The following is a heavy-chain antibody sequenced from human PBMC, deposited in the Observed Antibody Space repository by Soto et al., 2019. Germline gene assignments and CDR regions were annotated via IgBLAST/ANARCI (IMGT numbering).Heavy chain of an antibody. J-gene: IGHJ3*02. D-gene: IGHD3-9*01. CDR1: GFTFSSYA. CDR3: AKDELRYFDLNNWAAFDI. CDR2: ISGSGGST. V-gene: IGHV3-23*01. Sequence: GGSLRLSFAASGFTFSSYAMSWVRQAPGKGLEWVSAISGSGGSTYYADSVKGRFTISRDNSKNTLYLQMNSLRAEDTAVYYCAKDELRYFDLNNWAAFDIWGQGTMVTVSS.